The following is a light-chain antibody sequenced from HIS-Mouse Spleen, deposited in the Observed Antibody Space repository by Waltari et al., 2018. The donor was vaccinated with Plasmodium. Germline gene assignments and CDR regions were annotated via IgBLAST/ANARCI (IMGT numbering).Light chain of an antibody. CDR2: AAS. CDR1: QDISNY. J-gene: IGKJ2*01. CDR3: LQHNSYPMYT. V-gene: IGKV1-17*03. Sequence: DIQMTQSPSAMSASVEDRVIITCRASQDISNYLACFQQKPGKVPKRLIYAASSWQSGVPSRFSGSGSGTEFTLTISSLQPEDFATYYCLQHNSYPMYTFGQGTKLEIK.